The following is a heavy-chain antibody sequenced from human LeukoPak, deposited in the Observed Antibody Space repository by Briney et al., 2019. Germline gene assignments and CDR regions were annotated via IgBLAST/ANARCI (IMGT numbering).Heavy chain of an antibody. CDR3: ARDRRPYQLPYYYYMDV. CDR2: ISSSSSTI. Sequence: PGGSLRLSCAASGFTFSSYSMNWVRQAPGKGLEWVSYISSSSSTIYYADSVKGRFTISRDNAKNSLYLQMNSLRAEDTAVYYCARDRRPYQLPYYYYMDVWGKGTTVTVSS. CDR1: GFTFSSYS. V-gene: IGHV3-48*01. D-gene: IGHD2-2*01. J-gene: IGHJ6*03.